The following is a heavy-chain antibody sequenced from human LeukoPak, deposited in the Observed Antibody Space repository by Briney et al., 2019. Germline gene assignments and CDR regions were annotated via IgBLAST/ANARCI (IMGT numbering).Heavy chain of an antibody. D-gene: IGHD3-3*01. J-gene: IGHJ4*02. Sequence: GASVKVSCKASGYTFTSYAMHWVRQAPGQRLEWMGWISAGNGNTKYSQKFQGRVTITRDTSASTAYMELSSLRSEDTAVYYCARGGGLPLSYDFWSGYYTGIDYWGQGTLVTVSS. CDR1: GYTFTSYA. CDR2: ISAGNGNT. CDR3: ARGGGLPLSYDFWSGYYTGIDY. V-gene: IGHV1-3*01.